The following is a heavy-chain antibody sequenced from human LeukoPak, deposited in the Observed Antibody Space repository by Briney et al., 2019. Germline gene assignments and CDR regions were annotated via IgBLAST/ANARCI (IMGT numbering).Heavy chain of an antibody. Sequence: GGSLRLSCAASGFTVSSNYMSWVRQAPGKGLEWVSVLFSGGSTYYADSVKGRFTISRDNAKNSLYLQMNSPRAEDTAVYYCAPSGAFDYWGQGTLVTVSS. CDR3: APSGAFDY. J-gene: IGHJ4*02. CDR1: GFTVSSNY. V-gene: IGHV3-53*01. D-gene: IGHD1-1*01. CDR2: LFSGGST.